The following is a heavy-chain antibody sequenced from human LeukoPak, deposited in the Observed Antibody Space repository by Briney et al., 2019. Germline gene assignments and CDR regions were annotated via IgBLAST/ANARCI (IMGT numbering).Heavy chain of an antibody. J-gene: IGHJ4*02. CDR1: GGSISSGAYY. D-gene: IGHD5-18*01. Sequence: SQSLSLTCTVSGGSISSGAYYWSWIRQHPGKGLEWIGYIYYSGSTYYNPSLKSRVTISVDTSKNQFSLQLSSVTAADTAVYYCARSYSYGHYFDYWGQGTLLTVSS. V-gene: IGHV4-31*03. CDR3: ARSYSYGHYFDY. CDR2: IYYSGST.